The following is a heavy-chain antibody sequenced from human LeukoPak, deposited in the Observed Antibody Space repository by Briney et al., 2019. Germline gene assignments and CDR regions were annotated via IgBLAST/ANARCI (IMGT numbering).Heavy chain of an antibody. V-gene: IGHV4-34*01. J-gene: IGHJ4*02. CDR2: INHSGST. CDR1: GGSFSGYY. CDR3: ARGDSSVGLNY. D-gene: IGHD1-26*01. Sequence: SETLSLTCAVYGGSFSGYYWSWIRQPPGKGLEWIGEINHSGSTNYNPSLKSRVTISVDTSKNQFSLKPSSVTAADTAVYYCARGDSSVGLNYWGQGTLVTVSS.